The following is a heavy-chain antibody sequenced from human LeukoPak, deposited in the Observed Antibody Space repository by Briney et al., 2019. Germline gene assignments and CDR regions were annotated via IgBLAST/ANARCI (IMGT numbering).Heavy chain of an antibody. CDR2: ISYDGSNK. CDR1: GFTFSSYA. D-gene: IGHD1-1*01. J-gene: IGHJ4*02. V-gene: IGHV3-30-3*01. Sequence: GRSLRLSCAASGFTFSSYAMHWVRQAPGKGLEWVAVISYDGSNKYYADSVKGRFTISRDNSKNTLYLQMNSLRAEDTAVYYCARSEPNEGLNWKHYFDYWGQGTLVTVSS. CDR3: ARSEPNEGLNWKHYFDY.